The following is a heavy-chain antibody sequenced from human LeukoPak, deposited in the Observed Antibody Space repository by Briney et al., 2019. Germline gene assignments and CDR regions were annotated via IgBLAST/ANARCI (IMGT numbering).Heavy chain of an antibody. D-gene: IGHD6-19*01. Sequence: PGGSLRLSCAXSXXXFSXXXMSWVXXXXXXXXXXXXXXXYSGGSTDYADSVKGGFTISRDNSKNTLYLQMNSLRAEDTAVYYCAKDPFSHNSGWNGVDYWGQGTLVTVSS. V-gene: IGHV3-23*01. CDR2: XXYSGGST. CDR3: AKDPFSHNSGWNGVDY. J-gene: IGHJ4*02. CDR1: XXXFSXXX.